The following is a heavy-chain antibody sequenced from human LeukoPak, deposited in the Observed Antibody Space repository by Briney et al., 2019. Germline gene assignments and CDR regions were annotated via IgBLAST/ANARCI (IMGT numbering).Heavy chain of an antibody. J-gene: IGHJ3*02. CDR3: AKVGNSAAFDI. CDR2: IKQDGSEK. Sequence: GGSLRLSCVGSGFTFTTYWMSWVRQAPGKGLEWVANIKQDGSEKYYVDSVKGRFTISRDNANNSLYLQMNSLRAEDTAVYYCAKVGNSAAFDIWGQGTMVTVSS. D-gene: IGHD4-23*01. CDR1: GFTFTTYW. V-gene: IGHV3-7*01.